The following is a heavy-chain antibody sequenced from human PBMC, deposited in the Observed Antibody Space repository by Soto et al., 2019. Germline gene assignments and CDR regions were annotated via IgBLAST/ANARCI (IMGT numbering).Heavy chain of an antibody. J-gene: IGHJ6*02. Sequence: ASVKVSCKAPGYTFTGYYMHWVRQAPGQGLEWMGWINPNSGGTNYAQKFQGWVTMTRDTSISTAYMELSRLRSDDTAVYYCARDVGYGGNSKGSDYYYGMDVWGQGTTVTVSS. V-gene: IGHV1-2*04. CDR1: GYTFTGYY. D-gene: IGHD4-17*01. CDR2: INPNSGGT. CDR3: ARDVGYGGNSKGSDYYYGMDV.